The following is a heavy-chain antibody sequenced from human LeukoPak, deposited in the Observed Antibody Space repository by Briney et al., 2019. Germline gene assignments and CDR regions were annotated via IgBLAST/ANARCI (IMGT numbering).Heavy chain of an antibody. J-gene: IGHJ4*02. D-gene: IGHD1-26*01. CDR2: IWPGDSDT. V-gene: IGHV5-51*01. Sequence: GEPLKISCQGSGYSFSTYWIGWVRQMPGKGLEWMGIIWPGDSDTRYSPSFQGQVTISADKSISTAYLQWSSLKASDTAMYYCARTYYRENYYFDYWGQGTLVTVSS. CDR1: GYSFSTYW. CDR3: ARTYYRENYYFDY.